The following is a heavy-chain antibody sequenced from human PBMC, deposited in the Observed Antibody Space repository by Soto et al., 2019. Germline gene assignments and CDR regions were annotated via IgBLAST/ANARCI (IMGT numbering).Heavy chain of an antibody. Sequence: ASVKVSCKASGYTFTSYDINWVRQATGQGIEWMGWMNPNSGNTGYAQKFKGRVTMTRNTSISTAYMELSSQRSEDTAAYYCGRVCPSWDYGHYQNCFDTWCQGPLVNVSS. CDR3: GRVCPSWDYGHYQNCFDT. CDR1: GYTFTSYD. V-gene: IGHV1-8*01. CDR2: MNPNSGNT. D-gene: IGHD4-17*01. J-gene: IGHJ5*02.